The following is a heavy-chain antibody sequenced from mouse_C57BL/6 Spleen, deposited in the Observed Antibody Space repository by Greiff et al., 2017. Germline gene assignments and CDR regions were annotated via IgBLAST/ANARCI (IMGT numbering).Heavy chain of an antibody. CDR3: APYYDYPSWFAY. CDR1: GFNIKDYY. V-gene: IGHV14-2*01. CDR2: IDPEDGET. D-gene: IGHD2-4*01. Sequence: VQLQQSGAELVKPGASVKLSCTASGFNIKDYYMHWVKQRTEQGLEWIGRIDPEDGETKYAPKFQGKATITADTSSTPAYLQLSSLTSEDSAVYYCAPYYDYPSWFAYWGQGTLVTVSA. J-gene: IGHJ3*01.